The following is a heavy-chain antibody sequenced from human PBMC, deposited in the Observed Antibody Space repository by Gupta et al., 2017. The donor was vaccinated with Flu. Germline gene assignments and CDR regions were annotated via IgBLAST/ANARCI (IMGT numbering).Heavy chain of an antibody. D-gene: IGHD4-17*01. V-gene: IGHV3-74*03. Sequence: QWVRQAPGKGLVWVSRINPEGSSTTYAESVKGRFTISRDNAKNTMYLKMNSLGDDDTAVYYCATVTSGCWGQGTLVTVSS. CDR3: ATVTSGC. CDR2: INPEGSST. J-gene: IGHJ4*02.